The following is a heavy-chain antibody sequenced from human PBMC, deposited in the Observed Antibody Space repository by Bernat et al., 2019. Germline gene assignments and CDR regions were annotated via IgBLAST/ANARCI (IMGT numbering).Heavy chain of an antibody. Sequence: EVQLLESGGGLVQPGGSLRLSCAASGFTFSSYAMSWVRQAPGKGLEWVSTISGSGGITHYADSVKGRFTISRDKSKNTLYLQMNSLRAEDTALYYCANRDYNFWSGYFHWGRGTLVTVSS. CDR3: ANRDYNFWSGYFH. J-gene: IGHJ4*02. D-gene: IGHD3-3*01. V-gene: IGHV3-23*01. CDR1: GFTFSSYA. CDR2: ISGSGGIT.